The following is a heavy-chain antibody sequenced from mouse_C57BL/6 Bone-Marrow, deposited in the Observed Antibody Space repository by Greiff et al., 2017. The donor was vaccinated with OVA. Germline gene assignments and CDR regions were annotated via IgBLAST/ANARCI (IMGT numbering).Heavy chain of an antibody. D-gene: IGHD2-4*01. V-gene: IGHV1-42*01. Sequence: EVQGVESGPELVKPGASVKISCKASGYSFTGYYMNWVKQSPEKSLEWIGEINPSTGGTTYNQKFKAKATLTVDKSSSTAYMQLKSLTSEDSAVYYCARRDYDYWGQGTTLTVSS. J-gene: IGHJ2*01. CDR3: ARRDYDY. CDR2: INPSTGGT. CDR1: GYSFTGYY.